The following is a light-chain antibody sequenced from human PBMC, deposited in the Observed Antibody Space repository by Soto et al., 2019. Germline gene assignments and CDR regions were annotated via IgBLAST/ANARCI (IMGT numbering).Light chain of an antibody. CDR3: QVWDSSSDHVI. J-gene: IGLJ2*01. V-gene: IGLV3-21*02. CDR2: DDS. CDR1: VIGSIS. Sequence: SYELTQPPSVSVAPGQTASITCGGNVIGSISVHWNQQKPGQAPVLDVFDDSDRPSGIPERFSGSNSRNTATLTISRVEAGDEADYYCQVWDSSSDHVIFGGGTKLTVL.